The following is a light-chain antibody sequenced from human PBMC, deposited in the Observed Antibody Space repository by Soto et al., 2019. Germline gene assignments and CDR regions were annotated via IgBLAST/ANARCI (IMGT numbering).Light chain of an antibody. CDR3: EQGHNCPLT. V-gene: IGKV3-15*01. CDR2: SAS. Sequence: EIAMTQSLATLSVSPGERDTLSSRASQSISTELAWYQQIPAQPPRLLIYSASTRATGVPARVTGSGSGSEFTLTISMLQSEDVALCYCEQGHNCPLTFGQGTRLQI. CDR1: QSISTE. J-gene: IGKJ2*01.